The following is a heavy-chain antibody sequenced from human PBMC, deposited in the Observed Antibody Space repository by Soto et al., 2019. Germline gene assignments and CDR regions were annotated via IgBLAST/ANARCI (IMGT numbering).Heavy chain of an antibody. J-gene: IGHJ6*02. Sequence: QVQLQESGPGLVRPSQILSLNCTVSGGSMTSGGYYWNWIRHPPGMGLEWIEFIHNSGSLYYNPSLRSRLLISLDTSKNQFSLRLSSVTVADSAVYYCARRGDTLPSFYFGMDVWGQGTTVTVSS. CDR2: IHNSGSL. CDR1: GGSMTSGGYY. D-gene: IGHD2-21*02. V-gene: IGHV4-31*03. CDR3: ARRGDTLPSFYFGMDV.